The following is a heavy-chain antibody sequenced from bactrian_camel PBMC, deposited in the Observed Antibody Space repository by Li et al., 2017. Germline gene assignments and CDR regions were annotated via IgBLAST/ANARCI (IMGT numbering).Heavy chain of an antibody. CDR1: GITFSRHD. J-gene: IGHJ4*01. V-gene: IGHV3S6*01. CDR2: ITSLPSLFRAA. Sequence: HVQLVESGGGLVQPGESLRLSCVASGITFSRHDMSWVRQAPGKEVEWVAGITSLPSLFRAASYADSVKGRFTISRDNAKDTLYLQMDSLTPEDTATYYCAAKVWCQAPNYIYWGQGTQVTVS. D-gene: IGHD2*01. CDR3: AAKVWCQAPNYIY.